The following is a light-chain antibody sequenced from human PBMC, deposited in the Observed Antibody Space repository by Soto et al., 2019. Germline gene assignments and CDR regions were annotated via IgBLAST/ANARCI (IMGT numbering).Light chain of an antibody. V-gene: IGKV1-9*01. CDR2: AAS. CDR3: QQRSNWLT. Sequence: IQLTQSPSSLSASVVDRVDITCLASQGINSDLAWYQQKPGKAPKLLIFAASTLQSGVASRFSGSGSATDFTLTINSLQPEDFAVYYCQQRSNWLTFGGGTKVDIK. CDR1: QGINSD. J-gene: IGKJ4*01.